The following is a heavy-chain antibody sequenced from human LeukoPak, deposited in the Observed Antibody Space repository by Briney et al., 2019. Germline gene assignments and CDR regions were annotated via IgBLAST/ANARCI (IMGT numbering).Heavy chain of an antibody. J-gene: IGHJ5*02. D-gene: IGHD3-22*01. V-gene: IGHV4-31*03. Sequence: SETLSLTCTVSGGSISSGGYYWSSIRQQPGKGLEWLGYIYYSGSIYYNPSLKSRVTISVDTSKHQFSLKLSSVTAADKAVYYCARSADFYDSSGYHGGVRYNWFDPWGQGTRVTVSS. CDR1: GGSISSGGYY. CDR2: IYYSGSI. CDR3: ARSADFYDSSGYHGGVRYNWFDP.